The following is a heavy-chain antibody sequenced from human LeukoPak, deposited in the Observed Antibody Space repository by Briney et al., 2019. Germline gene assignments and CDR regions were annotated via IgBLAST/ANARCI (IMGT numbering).Heavy chain of an antibody. J-gene: IGHJ5*02. CDR2: IYNSGST. D-gene: IGHD6-13*01. CDR1: GGSISSSSYY. V-gene: IGHV4-39*07. CDR3: ARVRGAAAGFKGFDP. Sequence: PSETLSLTCTASGGSISSSSYYWGWIRQPPGKGLEWIGSIYNSGSTYYNPSLKSRVTISVDTSKNQFSLKLSSVTAADTAVYYCARVRGAAAGFKGFDPWGQGTLVTVSS.